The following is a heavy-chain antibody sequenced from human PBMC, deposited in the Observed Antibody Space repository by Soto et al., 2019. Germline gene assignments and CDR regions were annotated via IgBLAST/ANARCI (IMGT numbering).Heavy chain of an antibody. CDR1: GFTFSGSA. CDR3: TRPGIAVAGDT. Sequence: PGGSLSLSCAASGFTFSGSAMHWVRQASGKGLEWVGRIRSKANSYATAYAASVKGRFTISRDDSKNTAYLQMNSLKTEDTAVYYCTRPGIAVAGDTWGQGTMVTVSS. V-gene: IGHV3-73*01. D-gene: IGHD6-13*01. J-gene: IGHJ5*02. CDR2: IRSKANSYAT.